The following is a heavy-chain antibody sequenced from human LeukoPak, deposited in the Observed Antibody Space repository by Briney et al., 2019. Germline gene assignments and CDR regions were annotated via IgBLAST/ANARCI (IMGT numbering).Heavy chain of an antibody. Sequence: SETLSLTCAVYGGSFSGYYWSWIRQPPGKGLEWIGEINHSGSTNYNPSLKSRVTISVDTSKNQFSLKLSSVTAADTAVYYCASGGYCSSTSCWGSRFRGIAAADDAFDIWGQGTMVTVSS. D-gene: IGHD2-2*01. CDR1: GGSFSGYY. CDR2: INHSGST. V-gene: IGHV4-34*01. J-gene: IGHJ3*02. CDR3: ASGGYCSSTSCWGSRFRGIAAADDAFDI.